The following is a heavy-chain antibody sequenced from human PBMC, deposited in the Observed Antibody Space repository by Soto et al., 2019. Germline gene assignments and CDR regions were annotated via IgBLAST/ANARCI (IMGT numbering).Heavy chain of an antibody. V-gene: IGHV3-7*03. CDR3: ARGKGAEF. J-gene: IGHJ4*01. Sequence: PGGSLRLSCAASGFTLRNFWMTWARQAPGKGLEWVANINMDGSAKSYVDSVRGRFIISRDNGRNSLFLQVSRLTVEDTAVYYCARGKGAEFWGHGTLVTVS. CDR1: GFTLRNFW. D-gene: IGHD3-16*01. CDR2: INMDGSAK.